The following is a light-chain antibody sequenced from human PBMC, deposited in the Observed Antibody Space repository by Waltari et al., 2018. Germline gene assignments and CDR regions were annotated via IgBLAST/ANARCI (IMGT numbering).Light chain of an antibody. V-gene: IGLV3-1*01. CDR3: QAWDSSTLYV. J-gene: IGLJ1*01. Sequence: SYELTQPPSVSVSPGQTASITCSGDKLGDKYVCWYQQKPGQYPVLVIYQDSKRPSGIPERFAGSNSGNTATLTISGTQAMDEADYYCQAWDSSTLYVFGTGTKVTVL. CDR2: QDS. CDR1: KLGDKY.